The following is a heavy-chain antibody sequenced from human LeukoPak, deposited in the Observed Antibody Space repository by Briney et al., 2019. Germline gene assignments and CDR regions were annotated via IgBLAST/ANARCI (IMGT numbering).Heavy chain of an antibody. CDR2: INHSGST. CDR1: GGSFSGYY. V-gene: IGHV4-34*01. J-gene: IGHJ6*02. Sequence: SETLSLTCAVYGGSFSGYYWSWIRQPPGKGLEWIGEINHSGSTNYNPSLKSRVTISVDTSKNQFSLKLSSVTAADTAVYYCARGRQWLTFGGGTSYYGMDVWGQGTTVTVSS. CDR3: ARGRQWLTFGGGTSYYGMDV. D-gene: IGHD3-16*01.